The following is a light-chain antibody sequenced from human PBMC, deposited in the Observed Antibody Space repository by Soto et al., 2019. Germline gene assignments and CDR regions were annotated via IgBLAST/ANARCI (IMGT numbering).Light chain of an antibody. CDR3: QQYDNLPLT. CDR2: DAS. V-gene: IGKV1-33*01. CDR1: QDISNY. J-gene: IGKJ4*01. Sequence: DIQMTQSPSSLSASVGDRVTIPCQASQDISNYLNWYQQKPGKAPKLLIYDASKLQTGVPSRFSGSGSVTDFTFTISSLQPEDIATYYCQQYDNLPLTFGGGTKVEIK.